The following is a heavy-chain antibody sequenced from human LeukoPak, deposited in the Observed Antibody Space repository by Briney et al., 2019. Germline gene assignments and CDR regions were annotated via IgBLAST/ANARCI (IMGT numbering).Heavy chain of an antibody. CDR3: AKDISASGNYGMDV. J-gene: IGHJ6*02. V-gene: IGHV3-9*01. CDR2: MTWNSGRI. D-gene: IGHD3-10*01. Sequence: PGRSLRLSCAASGFTFDDYAMHWVRQAPGKGLEWVSGMTWNSGRIGYVDSVKGRFTISRDNAKNSLYLQMNSLRAEDTALYYCAKDISASGNYGMDVWGQGTTVTVSS. CDR1: GFTFDDYA.